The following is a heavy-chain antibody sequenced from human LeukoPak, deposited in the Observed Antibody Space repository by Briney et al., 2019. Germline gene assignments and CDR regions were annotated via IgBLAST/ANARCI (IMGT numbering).Heavy chain of an antibody. Sequence: GGSLRLSCAASGFTFSSYWMSWVRQAPGKGLEWVANIKQDGSEKYYVDSVKGRFTISRDNAKNSLYLQMNSLRAEDTAVYYCASVSSVQFGSFRAYYYMDGCGKGTPVTVSS. V-gene: IGHV3-7*01. CDR3: ASVSSVQFGSFRAYYYMDG. D-gene: IGHD6-19*01. CDR1: GFTFSSYW. CDR2: IKQDGSEK. J-gene: IGHJ6*03.